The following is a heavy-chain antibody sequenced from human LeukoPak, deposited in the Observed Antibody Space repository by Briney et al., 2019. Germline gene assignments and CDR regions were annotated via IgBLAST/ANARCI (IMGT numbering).Heavy chain of an antibody. CDR1: GFTFSSYS. J-gene: IGHJ6*03. Sequence: PGGSLRLSCAASGFTFSSYSMNWVRQAPGKGLEWVSYISCSSSTIYYADSVKGRFTISRDNAKNSLYLQMNSLRAEDTAVYYCARDLPTYDFWSGYPEYYMDVWGKGTTVTVSS. CDR3: ARDLPTYDFWSGYPEYYMDV. CDR2: ISCSSSTI. V-gene: IGHV3-48*04. D-gene: IGHD3-3*01.